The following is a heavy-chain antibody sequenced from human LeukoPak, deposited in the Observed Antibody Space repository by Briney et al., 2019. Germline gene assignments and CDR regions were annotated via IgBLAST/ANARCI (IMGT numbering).Heavy chain of an antibody. Sequence: GESLKISCKGSGYSFTSYWIGWVRQMPGKGLEWMGIIYPGDSDTGYSPSFQGQVTISADKSISTAYLQWSSLKASDTAMYYCARVFEVVREGGYYFDYWGQGTLVTVSS. CDR3: ARVFEVVREGGYYFDY. CDR2: IYPGDSDT. V-gene: IGHV5-51*01. D-gene: IGHD3-22*01. J-gene: IGHJ4*02. CDR1: GYSFTSYW.